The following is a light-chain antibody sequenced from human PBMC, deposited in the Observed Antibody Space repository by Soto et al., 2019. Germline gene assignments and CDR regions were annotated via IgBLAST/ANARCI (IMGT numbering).Light chain of an antibody. Sequence: EIVLTQSPATLSLSPGERATLSCRASQSVSRYLAWYQQKPGQAPRLLIYDASNRATGIPARFSGSGSVTDFTLTISRLEPEDFAVYYCQQRSNWPPWTFGQGTKVEIK. CDR2: DAS. CDR3: QQRSNWPPWT. V-gene: IGKV3-11*01. CDR1: QSVSRY. J-gene: IGKJ1*01.